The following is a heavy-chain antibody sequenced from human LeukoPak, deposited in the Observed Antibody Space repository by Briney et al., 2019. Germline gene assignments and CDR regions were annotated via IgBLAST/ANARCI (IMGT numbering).Heavy chain of an antibody. CDR3: AKESSGSYDAFDI. CDR2: ISGSGANT. CDR1: GFTFSTYA. Sequence: GGSLRLSCAASGFTFSTYAMSWVRQAPGKGLEWVSTISGSGANTYYADSVRGRFTISRDNSKNTLYLQMNSLRAEDTAVYYCAKESSGSYDAFDIWGQGTMVTVSS. V-gene: IGHV3-23*01. J-gene: IGHJ3*02. D-gene: IGHD1-26*01.